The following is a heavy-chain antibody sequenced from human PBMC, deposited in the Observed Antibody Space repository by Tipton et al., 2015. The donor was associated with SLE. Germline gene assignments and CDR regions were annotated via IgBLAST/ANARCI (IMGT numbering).Heavy chain of an antibody. CDR2: ISGYNGYA. CDR1: GYIFINYG. J-gene: IGHJ4*02. V-gene: IGHV1-18*01. D-gene: IGHD2-15*01. CDR3: AREYCSGGSCYYFDY. Sequence: QSGAEVKRPGASLTVSCKASGYIFINYGISWVRQAPGQGLEWMGWISGYNGYANYAQNLQDRVTMTTDKSTSTAYLELTSLRSDDTAVYYCAREYCSGGSCYYFDYWGQGTEVTVSS.